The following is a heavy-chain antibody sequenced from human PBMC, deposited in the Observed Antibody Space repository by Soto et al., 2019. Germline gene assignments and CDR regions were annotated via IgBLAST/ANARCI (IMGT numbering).Heavy chain of an antibody. J-gene: IGHJ5*02. V-gene: IGHV1-8*01. CDR1: GYTFTSYD. CDR3: ARSALLYGDRGWFDP. D-gene: IGHD4-17*01. CDR2: MNPNSGNT. Sequence: QVQLVQSGAEVKKPGASVKVSCKASGYTFTSYDINWVRQATGQGLEWMGWMNPNSGNTGYAQKFQGRVTMTRNTYISTAYMELSSVRSEDTAVYYCARSALLYGDRGWFDPWGQGTLVTVSS.